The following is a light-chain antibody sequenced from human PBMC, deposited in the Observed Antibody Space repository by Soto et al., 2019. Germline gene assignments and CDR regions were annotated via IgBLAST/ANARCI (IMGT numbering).Light chain of an antibody. CDR2: EVT. CDR3: SSYTTTTTPVV. J-gene: IGLJ2*01. Sequence: ALTQPASVSGSPGQSITISCTGTSSDIGTYDYVSWYQHHPGKAPKLMIYEVTNRPSGVSDRFSGSKSGKTASLTISGLQAEDEADYYCSSYTTTTTPVVFGGGTKVTVL. V-gene: IGLV2-14*01. CDR1: SSDIGTYDY.